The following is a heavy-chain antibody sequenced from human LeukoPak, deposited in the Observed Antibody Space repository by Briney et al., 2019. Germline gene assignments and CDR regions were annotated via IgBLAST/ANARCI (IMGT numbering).Heavy chain of an antibody. Sequence: GGSLRLSCAASGFTFSNFWMSWVRQAPGKGLEWVAKIKQDGSEKYYADSVKGRFTISRDNAKNSLYLQMNSLRAEDTALYYCAKVFKYDSSGFDAFDIWGQGTMVTVSS. D-gene: IGHD3-22*01. CDR3: AKVFKYDSSGFDAFDI. J-gene: IGHJ3*02. V-gene: IGHV3-7*03. CDR2: IKQDGSEK. CDR1: GFTFSNFW.